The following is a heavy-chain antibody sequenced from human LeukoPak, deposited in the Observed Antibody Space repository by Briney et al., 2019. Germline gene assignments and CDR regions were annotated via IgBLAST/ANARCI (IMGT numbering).Heavy chain of an antibody. Sequence: PSETLSLTCAVYGGSFSGYYWSWIRQPPGKGLEWIGEINHSGSTNYNPSLKSRVTISVDTSKNQFSLKLSSVTAADTAVYYCASGIAAPYYWGQGTLVTVSS. D-gene: IGHD6-6*01. V-gene: IGHV4-34*01. CDR3: ASGIAAPYY. CDR1: GGSFSGYY. CDR2: INHSGST. J-gene: IGHJ4*02.